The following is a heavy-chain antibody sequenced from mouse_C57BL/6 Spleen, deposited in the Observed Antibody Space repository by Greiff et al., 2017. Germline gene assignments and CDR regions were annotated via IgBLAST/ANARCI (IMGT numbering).Heavy chain of an antibody. Sequence: QIQLQQSAPELVKPGASVKISCKASGYAFSSSWMNWVKQRPGKGLEWIGRIYPGDGDTNYNGKFKGKATLTADKSSSTAYMQLSSLTSEDSAVYFCAREDYYGTRDVWGTGTTVTVSS. CDR1: GYAFSSSW. V-gene: IGHV1-82*01. J-gene: IGHJ1*03. D-gene: IGHD1-1*01. CDR3: AREDYYGTRDV. CDR2: IYPGDGDT.